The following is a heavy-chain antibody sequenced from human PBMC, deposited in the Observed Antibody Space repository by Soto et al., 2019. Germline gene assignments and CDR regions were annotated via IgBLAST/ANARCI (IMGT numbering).Heavy chain of an antibody. CDR2: VTYDGSNH. J-gene: IGHJ4*02. V-gene: IGHV3-30*03. Sequence: GGSLRLSCAASGFTFSDYGMHWVRQAPGKGLECLAVVTYDGSNHYYADSVKGRFTISRDNSKNTLYLQMNSLRAEDTAVYYCARGSSVSWVKVGNDYWGQGTQVAVSS. CDR3: ARGSSVSWVKVGNDY. D-gene: IGHD6-19*01. CDR1: GFTFSDYG.